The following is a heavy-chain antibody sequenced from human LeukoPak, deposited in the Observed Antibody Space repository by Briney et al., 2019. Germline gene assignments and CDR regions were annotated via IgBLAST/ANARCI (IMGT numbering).Heavy chain of an antibody. V-gene: IGHV1-2*02. Sequence: AASVKVSCKASGYRFSGYYMYWVRQAPGQGLEWMGWINPNSGGSKYAQKFQGRVTMTRDTSISTAYMELNSLRSDDTAVYYCARWNDPTQNYHHYGMDVWGQGTTVTVSS. D-gene: IGHD1-1*01. CDR2: INPNSGGS. CDR3: ARWNDPTQNYHHYGMDV. J-gene: IGHJ6*02. CDR1: GYRFSGYY.